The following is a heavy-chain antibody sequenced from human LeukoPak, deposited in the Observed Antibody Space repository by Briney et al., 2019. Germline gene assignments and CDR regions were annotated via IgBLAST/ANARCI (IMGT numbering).Heavy chain of an antibody. D-gene: IGHD1/OR15-1a*01. J-gene: IGHJ4*02. V-gene: IGHV4-39*07. CDR3: ARAIGKQYYDY. CDR1: GGSISSSSYY. CDR2: IYYSGST. Sequence: SETLSLTCTVSGGSISSSSYYWGWIRQPPGKGLEWIGSIYYSGSTYYNPSLKSRVTISVDTSKNQFSLKLSSVTAADTAVYYCARAIGKQYYDYWGQGTLITVSS.